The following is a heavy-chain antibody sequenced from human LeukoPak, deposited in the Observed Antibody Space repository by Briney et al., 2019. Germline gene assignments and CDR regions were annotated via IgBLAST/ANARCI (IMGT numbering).Heavy chain of an antibody. CDR2: ISVSDIYT. Sequence: PGGSLRLSCAASGFTFASSAMSWVRQAPGKGLEWVSAISVSDIYTSYADSVKGRFTISRDYSKTTLYLQMNSLRAEDTAEYYCAARSGSGSYYWGQGTPVTVSS. V-gene: IGHV3-23*01. D-gene: IGHD3-10*01. J-gene: IGHJ4*02. CDR3: AARSGSGSYY. CDR1: GFTFASSA.